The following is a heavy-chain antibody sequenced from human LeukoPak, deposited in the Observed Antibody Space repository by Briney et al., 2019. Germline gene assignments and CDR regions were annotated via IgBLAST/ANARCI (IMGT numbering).Heavy chain of an antibody. Sequence: GGSLRLSCAASGFTFSSYAMNWVRQSPGKVRECVSGISGSSCSTYYPDSVRGRFTISRDNSKNTLYLQMHSLRAEDTAVYYCAKTKYYDILTGFPPPFDYWGQGTLVTVSS. D-gene: IGHD3-9*01. J-gene: IGHJ4*02. CDR2: ISGSSCST. CDR1: GFTFSSYA. V-gene: IGHV3-23*01. CDR3: AKTKYYDILTGFPPPFDY.